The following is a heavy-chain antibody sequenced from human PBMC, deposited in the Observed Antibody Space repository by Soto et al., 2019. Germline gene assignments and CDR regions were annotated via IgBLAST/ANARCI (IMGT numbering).Heavy chain of an antibody. CDR2: IYYSGST. D-gene: IGHD3-22*01. V-gene: IGHV4-30-4*01. J-gene: IGHJ4*02. Sequence: ASETLSLTCTVSGGSISSGDYYWSWIRQPPGKGLEWIGYIYYSGSTYYNPSLKSRVTISVDTPKNQFSLKLSSVTAADTAVYYCACAYDRSSEFDYWGQGTLVTV. CDR3: ACAYDRSSEFDY. CDR1: GGSISSGDYY.